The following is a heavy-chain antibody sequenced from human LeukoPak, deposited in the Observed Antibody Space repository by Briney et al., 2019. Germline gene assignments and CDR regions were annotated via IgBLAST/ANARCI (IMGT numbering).Heavy chain of an antibody. V-gene: IGHV4-59*01. CDR2: IYYSGST. CDR3: ARAKGPIVVVTALDY. D-gene: IGHD2-21*02. CDR1: GSSISSYY. J-gene: IGHJ4*02. Sequence: PSETLSLTCTVSGSSISSYYWSWIRQPPGKGLEWIGYIYYSGSTNYNPSLKSRVTISVDTSKNQFSLKLSSVTAADTAVYYCARAKGPIVVVTALDYWGQGTLVTVSS.